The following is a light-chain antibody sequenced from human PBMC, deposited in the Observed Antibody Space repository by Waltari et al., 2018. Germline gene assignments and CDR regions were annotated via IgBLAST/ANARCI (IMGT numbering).Light chain of an antibody. J-gene: IGLJ1*01. CDR1: NANLGSNY. V-gene: IGLV1-47*01. CDR3: ASWDDSHYV. Sequence: QSVLTQPPSASETPGQRVTISCSGSNANLGSNYLYWYQQLPGTAPKLLIYRNNQRPSGMPDRFSASTSGTSASRAIDGLRSEDEAIYYCASWDDSHYVFGPGTQVTVL. CDR2: RNN.